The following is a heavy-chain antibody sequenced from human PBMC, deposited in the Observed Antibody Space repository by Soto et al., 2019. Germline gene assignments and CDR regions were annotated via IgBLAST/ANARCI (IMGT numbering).Heavy chain of an antibody. J-gene: IGHJ6*02. V-gene: IGHV3-23*01. D-gene: IGHD3-10*01. CDR2: ISGSGGST. CDR1: GFTFSSYA. Sequence: GGSLRLSCAASGFTFSSYAMSWVRQAPGKGLEWVSAISGSGGSTYYADSVKGRFTISRDNSKNTLYLQMNSLRAEDTAVYYCAKQGALWFGESKGEGYGMDVWGQGTTVTVSS. CDR3: AKQGALWFGESKGEGYGMDV.